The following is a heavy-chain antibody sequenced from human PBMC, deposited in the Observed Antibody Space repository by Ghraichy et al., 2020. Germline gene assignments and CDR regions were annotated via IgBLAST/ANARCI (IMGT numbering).Heavy chain of an antibody. CDR3: ARDGSQKLVNLNWFDP. Sequence: SETLSLTCTVSGYSISSGYYWGWIRQPPGKGLEWIVSIYHSGSTYYNPSLKSRVTISVDTSKNQFSLKLSSVTAADTAVYYCARDGSQKLVNLNWFDPWGQGTLVTDSS. V-gene: IGHV4-38-2*02. CDR2: IYHSGST. J-gene: IGHJ5*02. CDR1: GYSISSGYY. D-gene: IGHD1-26*01.